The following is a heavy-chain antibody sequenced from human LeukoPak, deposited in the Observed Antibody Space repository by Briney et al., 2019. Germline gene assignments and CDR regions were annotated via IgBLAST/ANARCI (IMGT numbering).Heavy chain of an antibody. D-gene: IGHD3-3*01. CDR2: INQSGST. CDR1: GGPFSAY. CDR3: ARWGTYYDFWSAGDY. Sequence: PSETLSLTCAVYGGPFSAYWSWIRQPPGKGLEWIGEINQSGSTNYNPSLKSRVIISGDTSKNQSSLKLSSVTAADTAVYYCARWGTYYDFWSAGDYWGQGTLVTVSS. V-gene: IGHV4-34*01. J-gene: IGHJ4*02.